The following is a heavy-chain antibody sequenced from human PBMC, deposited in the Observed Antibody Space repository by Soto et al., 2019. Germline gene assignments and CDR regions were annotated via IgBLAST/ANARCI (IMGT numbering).Heavy chain of an antibody. J-gene: IGHJ4*02. Sequence: ASVKVSCKTSGYTFSGFYIHWVRQAPGQGLESMGWIYPGSGGTDYAQKFQGGVTMTRDTSISTAYMELSRLRSDDTAVYYCRVTGVSEVDYWGQGTLVTVSS. V-gene: IGHV1-2*02. D-gene: IGHD2-8*01. CDR2: IYPGSGGT. CDR1: GYTFSGFY. CDR3: RVTGVSEVDY.